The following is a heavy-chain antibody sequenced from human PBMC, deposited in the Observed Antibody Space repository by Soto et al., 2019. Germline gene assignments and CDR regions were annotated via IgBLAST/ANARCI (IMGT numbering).Heavy chain of an antibody. V-gene: IGHV1-18*01. CDR1: GYTFTNYG. CDR2: INTYNGNT. CDR3: ARGVGSGTYYNQYNWFDP. Sequence: QVQLVQSGAEVKKPGASVKVSCKASGYTFTNYGISWVRQAPGQGLEWMGWINTYNGNTNHAQKLQGRVTMTTDTSPSTAYMELRSLRSDDTAVYYCARGVGSGTYYNQYNWFDPGGQGTLVTVSS. D-gene: IGHD3-10*01. J-gene: IGHJ5*02.